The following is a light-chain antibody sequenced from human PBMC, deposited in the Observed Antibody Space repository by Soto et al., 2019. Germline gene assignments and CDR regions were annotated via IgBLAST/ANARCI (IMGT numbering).Light chain of an antibody. J-gene: IGKJ5*01. CDR1: QGISSY. CDR2: AAS. CDR3: QQYYSYSIT. Sequence: AIRMTQSPSSLSASTGDRVTITCRASQGISSYLAWYQQKPGKAPKLLIYAASTLQSGVPSRFSGSGSGTDFTLTISCLQSEDFPTYYCQQYYSYSITFGQGTRLEIK. V-gene: IGKV1-8*01.